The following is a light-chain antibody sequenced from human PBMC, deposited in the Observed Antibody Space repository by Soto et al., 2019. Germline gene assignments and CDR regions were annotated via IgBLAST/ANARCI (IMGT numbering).Light chain of an antibody. V-gene: IGKV1-5*03. CDR1: QTISSW. Sequence: DIQMTQSPSTLSGSVGDRVTITCRASQTISSWLAWYQQKPGKAPKLLIYKASTLKSGVPSRFSGSGSGIEFTLPISSLQPDDFATYYCQHYNSYSEAFGHGTKVELK. J-gene: IGKJ1*01. CDR3: QHYNSYSEA. CDR2: KAS.